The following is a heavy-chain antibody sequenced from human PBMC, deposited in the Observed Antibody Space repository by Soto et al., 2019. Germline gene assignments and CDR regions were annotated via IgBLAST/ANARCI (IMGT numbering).Heavy chain of an antibody. CDR1: GFTFSSYG. CDR3: AKGDQDYGDDPLYYYGMDV. Sequence: QVQLVESGGGLVQPGRSLRLSCAASGFTFSSYGMHWVRQAPGKGLEWVAVISYDGSNKYYADSVKGRFTISRDNSKNTLYLQMNSLRAEDTAVYYCAKGDQDYGDDPLYYYGMDVWGQGTTVTVSS. CDR2: ISYDGSNK. D-gene: IGHD4-17*01. V-gene: IGHV3-30*18. J-gene: IGHJ6*02.